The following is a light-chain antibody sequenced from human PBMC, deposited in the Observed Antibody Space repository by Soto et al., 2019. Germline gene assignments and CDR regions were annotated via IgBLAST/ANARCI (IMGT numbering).Light chain of an antibody. CDR2: EVR. V-gene: IGLV2-14*01. CDR3: SSYSTSLTVRV. J-gene: IGLJ3*02. CDR1: PSDVGAYNY. Sequence: QSALTQPASVSRSPGQSITISCTGSPSDVGAYNYVSWYQQHPDKAPKRMIFEVRNRPSGVSNRFSGSKSGTTASLTISGVRVEYGEESFCSSYSTSLTVRVFGGGTQLTV.